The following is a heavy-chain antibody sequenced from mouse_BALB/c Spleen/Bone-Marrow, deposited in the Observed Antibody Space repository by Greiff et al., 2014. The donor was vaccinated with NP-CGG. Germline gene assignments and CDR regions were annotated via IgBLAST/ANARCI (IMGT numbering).Heavy chain of an antibody. CDR1: GYIFANYW. Sequence: SELVMPGASVKLSCKASGYIFANYWMHWVKQRHGQGLEWIGNISPRSGSTNYDEKFKSKATLTVDTSSATAYMYLNSLTSEDSAVYYCTRIFDYWGQGTILTVSS. CDR3: TRIFDY. CDR2: ISPRSGST. J-gene: IGHJ2*01. V-gene: IGHV1S22*01.